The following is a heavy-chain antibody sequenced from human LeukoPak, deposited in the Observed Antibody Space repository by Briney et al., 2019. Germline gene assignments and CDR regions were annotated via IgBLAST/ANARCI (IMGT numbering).Heavy chain of an antibody. Sequence: SETLSLTCAVYGGSFSGYYWSWIRQPPGKGLEWIGEIYHSGRANYNPSLKSRVTISLDKSKNQFSLNLSSVTAADTALYYCASSDGLPPRSDSSYDVFDYWGQGTLVTVSS. CDR1: GGSFSGYY. CDR2: IYHSGRA. V-gene: IGHV4-34*01. D-gene: IGHD5-12*01. CDR3: ASSDGLPPRSDSSYDVFDY. J-gene: IGHJ4*02.